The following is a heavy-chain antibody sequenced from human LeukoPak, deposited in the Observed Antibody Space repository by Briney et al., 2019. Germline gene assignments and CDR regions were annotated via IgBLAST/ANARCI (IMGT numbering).Heavy chain of an antibody. Sequence: GGSLRLSCAASGFTFNTYNMNWVRQAPGKGLEWVSYISSSGSTIDYVDSVKGRFTIYRDNLQNTVYLEMNSLGAEDTAVYYCARNFDVWGRGTMATVSS. CDR1: GFTFNTYN. CDR2: ISSSGSTI. V-gene: IGHV3-48*01. CDR3: ARNFDV. J-gene: IGHJ3*01.